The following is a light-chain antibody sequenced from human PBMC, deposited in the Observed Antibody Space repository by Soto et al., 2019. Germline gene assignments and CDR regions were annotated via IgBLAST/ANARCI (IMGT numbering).Light chain of an antibody. CDR3: QQLNSYPFLT. CDR1: QGISSY. V-gene: IGKV1-9*01. CDR2: AAS. J-gene: IGKJ4*01. Sequence: DIQLTQSPSFLSASVGDRVTITCRASQGISSYLAWYQQKPGKAPKLLIYAASTLQSGVPSRFSGSGSGTEFPLPISSLQPEDFATYYCQQLNSYPFLTFGGGTKVEIK.